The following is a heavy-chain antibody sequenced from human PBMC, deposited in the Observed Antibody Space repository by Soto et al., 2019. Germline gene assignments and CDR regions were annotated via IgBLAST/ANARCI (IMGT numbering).Heavy chain of an antibody. CDR3: ARKYLPYYGSGSPYGMDV. J-gene: IGHJ6*02. CDR1: GGSFSGYY. Sequence: QVQLQQWGAGLLKPSETLSLTCGVYGGSFSGYYWSWIRQPPGKGLEWIGEVNHSGSTNYNPSLQSRVTISVDTSKNQFSLKLSSGTAADTALYYCARKYLPYYGSGSPYGMDVWGQGTTVTVSS. V-gene: IGHV4-34*01. CDR2: VNHSGST. D-gene: IGHD3-10*01.